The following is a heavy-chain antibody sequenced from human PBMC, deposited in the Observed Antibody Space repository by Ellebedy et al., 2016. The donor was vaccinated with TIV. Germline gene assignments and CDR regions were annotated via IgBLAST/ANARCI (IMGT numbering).Heavy chain of an antibody. CDR2: FSVSGGST. Sequence: GESLKISCAASGFTFSSYAMSWVRQAPGRGLEWVSAFSVSGGSTYYADSVKGRFTISRDNSKNTLYLQMNSLRAEDTAVYYCATHQGGYYGAFPQGNYWGQGTLVTVSS. D-gene: IGHD1-26*01. V-gene: IGHV3-23*01. CDR3: ATHQGGYYGAFPQGNY. J-gene: IGHJ4*02. CDR1: GFTFSSYA.